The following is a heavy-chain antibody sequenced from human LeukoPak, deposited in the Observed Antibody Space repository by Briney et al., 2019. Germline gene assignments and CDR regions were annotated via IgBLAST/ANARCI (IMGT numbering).Heavy chain of an antibody. D-gene: IGHD6-13*01. J-gene: IGHJ3*02. V-gene: IGHV1-18*01. CDR3: AICLGWRGQQLDFYI. CDR1: GYTFTSYG. Sequence: ASVKVSCKASGYTFTSYGMNWVRQAPGQGLEWMGWISAYSGNTNFAQKVQGRVTMTTDTSTSTAYMELRSLRFDDPAVYYCAICLGWRGQQLDFYIWGQGTMVTVSS. CDR2: ISAYSGNT.